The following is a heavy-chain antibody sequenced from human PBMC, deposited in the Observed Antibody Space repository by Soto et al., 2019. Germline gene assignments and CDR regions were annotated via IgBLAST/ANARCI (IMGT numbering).Heavy chain of an antibody. Sequence: GGSLRLSCAASGFTFSSYGMHWVRQAPGKGLEWVAVISYDGSNKYYADSVKGRFTISRDNSKNTLYLQMNSLRAEDTAVYYCAKDRGYSSSWRTRYYYYGMDVWGQGTTVTVSS. J-gene: IGHJ6*02. CDR2: ISYDGSNK. CDR1: GFTFSSYG. CDR3: AKDRGYSSSWRTRYYYYGMDV. V-gene: IGHV3-30*18. D-gene: IGHD6-13*01.